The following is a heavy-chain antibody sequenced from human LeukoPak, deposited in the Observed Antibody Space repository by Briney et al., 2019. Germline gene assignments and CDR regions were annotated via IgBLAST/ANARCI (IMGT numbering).Heavy chain of an antibody. CDR3: AKGRRPDTAMDALDY. CDR2: ISYDGSNK. D-gene: IGHD5-18*01. J-gene: IGHJ4*02. Sequence: GGSLRLSCAASGFTFSSYGMHWVRQAPGKGLEWVAVISYDGSNKYYADSVKGRFTISRDNSKNTLYLQMNSLRAEDTAVYYCAKGRRPDTAMDALDYWGQGTLVTVSS. V-gene: IGHV3-30*18. CDR1: GFTFSSYG.